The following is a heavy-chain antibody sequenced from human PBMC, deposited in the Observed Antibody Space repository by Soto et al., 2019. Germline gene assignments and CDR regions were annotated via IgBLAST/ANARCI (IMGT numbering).Heavy chain of an antibody. Sequence: QVQLMESGGGVVQPGRSLRLSCAASGFTFNTYGIHWVRQAPGKGLEWVAVIWYAGSNKYYADSVKGRFTISRDNSKNTLYLQMNSLRAEATAVYYCARGTVHFDYWGQGTLVTVSS. CDR2: IWYAGSNK. J-gene: IGHJ4*02. V-gene: IGHV3-33*01. CDR3: ARGTVHFDY. CDR1: GFTFNTYG. D-gene: IGHD4-17*01.